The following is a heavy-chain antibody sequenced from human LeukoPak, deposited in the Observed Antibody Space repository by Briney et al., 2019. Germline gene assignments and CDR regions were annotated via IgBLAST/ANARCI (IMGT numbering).Heavy chain of an antibody. J-gene: IGHJ4*02. Sequence: GGSLRLSCAASGFSFSDYWMDWVRQSPGKGMEWVANINQDGSEGYYADSVKGRFTSSRDNAKNSLYLQMNKLRAEDTAVYYCSRSLDYWGQGAWSPSPQ. CDR1: GFSFSDYW. CDR3: SRSLDY. CDR2: INQDGSEG. V-gene: IGHV3-7*01.